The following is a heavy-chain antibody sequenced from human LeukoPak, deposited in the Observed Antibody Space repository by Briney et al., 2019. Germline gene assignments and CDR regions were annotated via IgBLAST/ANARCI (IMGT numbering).Heavy chain of an antibody. Sequence: SEALSLTCAVSVGSISSYYWSWIRQPPGEGVGWVWHIYYIGGANYNPSPKSRGTLSLDTFKNKFSLNLHSVTAADTAVYYCARDVEGSADSFDPWGQGTLVTVSS. V-gene: IGHV4-59*01. J-gene: IGHJ5*02. CDR2: IYYIGGA. CDR1: VGSISSYY. D-gene: IGHD2-15*01. CDR3: ARDVEGSADSFDP.